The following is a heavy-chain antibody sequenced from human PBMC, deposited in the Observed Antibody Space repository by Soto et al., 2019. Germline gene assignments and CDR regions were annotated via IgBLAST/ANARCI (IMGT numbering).Heavy chain of an antibody. CDR3: AVERLEMATIVYYFDY. Sequence: ASVKVSCKASGYTLTSYYLHWVRQAPGQGLEWMGIINPSGGSTTYAQKFQGRVTITADESTSTAYMELSSLRSEDTAVYYCAVERLEMATIVYYFDYWGQGTLVTVSS. CDR1: GYTLTSYY. D-gene: IGHD5-12*01. CDR2: INPSGGST. J-gene: IGHJ4*02. V-gene: IGHV1-46*01.